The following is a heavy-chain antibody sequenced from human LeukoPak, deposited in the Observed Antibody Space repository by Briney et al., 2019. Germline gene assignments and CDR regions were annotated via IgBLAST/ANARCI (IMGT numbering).Heavy chain of an antibody. J-gene: IGHJ4*02. CDR1: GFIFSSYA. CDR2: ISDIGGST. Sequence: GGSLRLSCAASGFIFSSYAMNWVRQAPGRGLEWVSGISDIGGSTYYADSVKGQFTISRDNSKNTVYLQMNSLRAEDTAVYYCAKESGFWWELLHFDYWGQGTLVTVSS. CDR3: AKESGFWWELLHFDY. D-gene: IGHD1-26*01. V-gene: IGHV3-23*01.